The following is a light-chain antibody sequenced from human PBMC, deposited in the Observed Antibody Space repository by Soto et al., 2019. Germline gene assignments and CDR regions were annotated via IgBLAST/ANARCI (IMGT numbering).Light chain of an antibody. J-gene: IGLJ1*01. Sequence: QSSLTQPASVSGSPGQSITISCTGTISDVGGYKFVSWYQQHPGKAPKLMIHEVSNRPSGVSSRFSGSKSGNTASLTISGLQAEDEADYYCTSYTSSNTYVFGTGTKVNVL. V-gene: IGLV2-14*01. CDR3: TSYTSSNTYV. CDR2: EVS. CDR1: ISDVGGYKF.